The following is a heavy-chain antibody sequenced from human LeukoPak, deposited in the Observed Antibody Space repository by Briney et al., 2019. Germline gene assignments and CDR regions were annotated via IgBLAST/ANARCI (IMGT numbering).Heavy chain of an antibody. CDR1: GFSFSSFA. CDR3: ARGQEFDDGVFDS. J-gene: IGHJ4*02. D-gene: IGHD1-1*01. CDR2: IRSNGATV. Sequence: GGSLRLSCAASGFSFSSFAMTWVRQAPGKGLEWVSTIRSNGATVYNADSVKGRFTISRDNSKNTVYLQMNSLRVEDTAIYYCARGQEFDDGVFDSWGQGTLVTVSS. V-gene: IGHV3-23*01.